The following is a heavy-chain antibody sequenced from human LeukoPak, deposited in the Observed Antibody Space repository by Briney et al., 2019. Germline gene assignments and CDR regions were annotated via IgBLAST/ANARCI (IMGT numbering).Heavy chain of an antibody. V-gene: IGHV3-9*01. CDR2: INWEGGGT. J-gene: IGHJ6*02. Sequence: GGSLRLSCAAPGFTFKDYGMPWVRQPPGKGLEWVSGINWEGGGTNHAGSVKGRFTISRDNAKNSLYLQMTSLRPEDTALYYCAKHLRATNTYIFFGLDVWGQGTTVTVSS. CDR1: GFTFKDYG. D-gene: IGHD1-26*01. CDR3: AKHLRATNTYIFFGLDV.